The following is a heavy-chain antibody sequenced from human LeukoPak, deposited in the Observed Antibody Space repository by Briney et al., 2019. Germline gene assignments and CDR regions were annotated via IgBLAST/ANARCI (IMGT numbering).Heavy chain of an antibody. Sequence: SETLSLTCTVSGGSISSYYWSWIRQPPGKGLEWIGYIYYSGSTNYNPSLKSRVTISVDTSKNQFSLKLSSVTAADTAVYYCARHPTYVWGNEGVDIWGQGTMVTVSS. CDR3: ARHPTYVWGNEGVDI. V-gene: IGHV4-59*01. J-gene: IGHJ3*02. D-gene: IGHD3-16*01. CDR2: IYYSGST. CDR1: GGSISSYY.